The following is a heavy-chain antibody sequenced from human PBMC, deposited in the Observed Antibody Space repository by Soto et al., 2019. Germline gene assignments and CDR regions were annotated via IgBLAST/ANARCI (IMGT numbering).Heavy chain of an antibody. J-gene: IGHJ4*02. V-gene: IGHV4-4*07. CDR1: GASITSSSY. Sequence: QVQLQESGPGLMKPSETLSLTCNVSGASITSSSYWSWIRQPAGKGLEWIGRFSLSGTTNYNPSLRSRVTMSADVSKNQFSLRLTSVTAADTALYYCARGMTPPGAPAWYYFDSWGQGTLVTVSS. CDR3: ARGMTPPGAPAWYYFDS. D-gene: IGHD2-8*02. CDR2: FSLSGTT.